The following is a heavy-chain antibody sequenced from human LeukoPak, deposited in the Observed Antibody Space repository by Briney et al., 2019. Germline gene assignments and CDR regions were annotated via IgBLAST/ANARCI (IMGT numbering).Heavy chain of an antibody. CDR1: GGSISSYY. CDR2: IYYSGST. D-gene: IGHD1-26*01. V-gene: IGHV4-59*01. CDR3: ARGWELSFDY. Sequence: SETLSLTCTVSGGSISSYYWSWIRQPPGKGLEWIGYIYYSGSTNYNPSLKGRVTISVDTSKNQFSLKLSSVTAADTAVYYCARGWELSFDYWGQGTLVTVSS. J-gene: IGHJ4*02.